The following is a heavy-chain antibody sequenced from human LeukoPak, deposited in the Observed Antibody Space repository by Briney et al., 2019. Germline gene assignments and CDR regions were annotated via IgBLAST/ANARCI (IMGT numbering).Heavy chain of an antibody. J-gene: IGHJ4*02. CDR1: GFTFSSYA. CDR2: ISGSSGST. V-gene: IGHV3-23*01. D-gene: IGHD3-10*01. CDR3: AKDINGDYYFDY. Sequence: PGGSLRLSCAASGFTFSSYAMSWVRQAPGKGLEWVSAISGSSGSTYYADSVKGRFTISRDNSKNTLYLQMNSLRAEDTAVYYCAKDINGDYYFDYWGQGTLVTVSS.